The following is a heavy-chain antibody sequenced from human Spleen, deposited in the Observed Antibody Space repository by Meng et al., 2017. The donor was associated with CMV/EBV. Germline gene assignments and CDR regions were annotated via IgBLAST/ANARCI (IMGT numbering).Heavy chain of an antibody. CDR2: INSDGSST. CDR1: GFTFSDHG. CDR3: ARGRVYSSGWFYFDY. Sequence: GESLKISCAASGFTFSDHGMHWVPQAPGKGLEWVARINSDGSSTYADSAKGRFTISRDNAKNTLYVQMNSLTAEDTAVYYCARGRVYSSGWFYFDYWGQGTLVTVSS. D-gene: IGHD6-19*01. J-gene: IGHJ4*02. V-gene: IGHV3-74*01.